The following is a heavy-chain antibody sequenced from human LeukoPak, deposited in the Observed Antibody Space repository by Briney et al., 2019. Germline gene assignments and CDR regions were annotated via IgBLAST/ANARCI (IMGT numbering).Heavy chain of an antibody. V-gene: IGHV4-61*02. J-gene: IGHJ4*02. CDR3: ARHVRRDGYNHFDY. D-gene: IGHD5-24*01. CDR1: GGSISSGSYY. Sequence: SETLSLTCTVSGGSISSGSYYWSWIRQPAGKGLEWIGRIYTSGSTNYNPSLKSRVTISVDTSKNQFSLKLSSVTAADTAVYYCARHVRRDGYNHFDYWGQGTLVTVSS. CDR2: IYTSGST.